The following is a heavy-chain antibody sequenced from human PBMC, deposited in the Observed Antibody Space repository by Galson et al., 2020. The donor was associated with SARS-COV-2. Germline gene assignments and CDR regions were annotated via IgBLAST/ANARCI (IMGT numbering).Heavy chain of an antibody. D-gene: IGHD6-13*01. CDR1: GFTFSSYA. Sequence: GGSLRLSCAASGFTFSSYAMHWVRQAPGKGLEYVSAISSNGGSTYYANSVKGRFTISRDNSKNTLYLQMGSLRAEDMAVYYCARGSSSWYGYYYYYGMDVWGQGTTVTVSS. V-gene: IGHV3-64*01. CDR2: ISSNGGST. CDR3: ARGSSSWYGYYYYYGMDV. J-gene: IGHJ6*02.